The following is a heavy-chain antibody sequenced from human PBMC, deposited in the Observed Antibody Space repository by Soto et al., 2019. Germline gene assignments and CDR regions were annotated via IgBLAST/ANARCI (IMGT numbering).Heavy chain of an antibody. CDR2: ISYDGSNK. CDR1: GFTFSSYA. J-gene: IGHJ4*02. Sequence: GGSLRLSCAASGFTFSSYAMHWVRQAPGKGLEWVAVISYDGSNKYYADSVKGRFTISRDNSKNTLYLQMNSLRAEDTAVYYCARVSPSYSSGWYDYWGQGTLVTVSS. D-gene: IGHD6-19*01. V-gene: IGHV3-30-3*01. CDR3: ARVSPSYSSGWYDY.